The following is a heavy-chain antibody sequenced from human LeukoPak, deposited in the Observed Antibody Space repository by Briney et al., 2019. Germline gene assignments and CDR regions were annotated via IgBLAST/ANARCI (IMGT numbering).Heavy chain of an antibody. CDR1: GYTFTIYG. CDR3: ARGPTCSGGSCYEYYFDY. V-gene: IGHV1-18*01. Sequence: ASVKVSCKASGYTFTIYGISWVRQAPGQGLEWMGWISAYNGNTNYAQKLQGRVTMTTDTSTSTAYMELRSLRSDDTAVYYCARGPTCSGGSCYEYYFDYWGQGTLVTVSS. CDR2: ISAYNGNT. J-gene: IGHJ4*02. D-gene: IGHD2-15*01.